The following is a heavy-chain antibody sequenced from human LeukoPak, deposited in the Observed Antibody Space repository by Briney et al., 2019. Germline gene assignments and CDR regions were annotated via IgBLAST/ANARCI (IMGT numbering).Heavy chain of an antibody. CDR2: LYSGGST. D-gene: IGHD7-27*01. CDR3: ASNWGNETGLH. Sequence: PGRSLRLSCAASGFTFSSNYMSWVRQAPGKGLEGGSVLYSGGSTYYADSVKGGFTISRDNSKNTLYLQMNSLRAEDTAVYYCASNWGNETGLHWGQGTLVTVSS. CDR1: GFTFSSNY. J-gene: IGHJ4*02. V-gene: IGHV3-53*01.